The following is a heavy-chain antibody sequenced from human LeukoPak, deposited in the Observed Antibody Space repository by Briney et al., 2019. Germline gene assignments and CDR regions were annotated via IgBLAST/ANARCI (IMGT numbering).Heavy chain of an antibody. Sequence: TLSLTCTVSGGSISSYYWSWIRQPPGKALEWLALIYWDDDKRYSPSLKSRLTITKDTSKNQVVLTVTNMDPVDTATYYCAHADMVRGVVTPGYWGQGTLVTVSS. CDR2: IYWDDDK. J-gene: IGHJ4*02. CDR1: GGSISSYYW. CDR3: AHADMVRGVVTPGY. D-gene: IGHD3-10*01. V-gene: IGHV2-5*08.